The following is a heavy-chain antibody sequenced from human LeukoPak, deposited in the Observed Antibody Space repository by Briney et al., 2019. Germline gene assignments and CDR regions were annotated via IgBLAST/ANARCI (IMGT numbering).Heavy chain of an antibody. CDR2: ISAYNGNT. J-gene: IGHJ3*02. V-gene: IGHV1-18*01. CDR3: ARDRSWRGQWLVHDAFDI. D-gene: IGHD6-19*01. Sequence: ASVKVSCKASGYTFTSYGISWVRQAPGQGLEWMGWISAYNGNTNYAQKLQGRVTVTTDTSTSTAYMELRSLRSDDTAVYYCARDRSWRGQWLVHDAFDIWGQGTMVTVSS. CDR1: GYTFTSYG.